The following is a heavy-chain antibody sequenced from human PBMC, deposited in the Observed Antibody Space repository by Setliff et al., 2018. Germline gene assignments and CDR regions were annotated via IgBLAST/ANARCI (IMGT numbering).Heavy chain of an antibody. CDR3: ARDRSYYASGSFTKWFDY. J-gene: IGHJ4*02. V-gene: IGHV4-59*11. Sequence: SETLSLTCTVSGASINSHYWSWTRQPPGKGLEWIGLFFYSGDSRYNPSLKSRVTMSVDASRNQFSLKLSSVTAADTAIYYCARDRSYYASGSFTKWFDYWGQGTLVTVS. CDR1: GASINSHY. D-gene: IGHD3-10*01. CDR2: FFYSGDS.